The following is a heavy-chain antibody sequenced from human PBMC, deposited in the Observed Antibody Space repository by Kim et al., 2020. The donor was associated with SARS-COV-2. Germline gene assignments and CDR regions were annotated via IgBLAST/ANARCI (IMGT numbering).Heavy chain of an antibody. J-gene: IGHJ4*02. D-gene: IGHD1-7*01. Sequence: SETLSLTCAVYGGSFSGYYWSWIRQPPGKGLEWIGEINHSGSTNYNPSLKSRVTISVDTSKNQFSLKLSSVTAADTAVYYCQQRLELDPYYFDYWGQGTLVTVSS. V-gene: IGHV4-34*01. CDR3: QQRLELDPYYFDY. CDR2: INHSGST. CDR1: GGSFSGYY.